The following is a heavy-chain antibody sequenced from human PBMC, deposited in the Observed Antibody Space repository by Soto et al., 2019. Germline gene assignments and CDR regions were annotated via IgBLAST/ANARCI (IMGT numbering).Heavy chain of an antibody. CDR1: GHG. J-gene: IGHJ4*02. CDR3: ARGCRCGFGF. Sequence: GHGGSRIRQPPGKGVEWIGEINHSGSTNYNPSLKSRVTISVDTSKNQFSLKLSSVTASVIAVYCCARGCRCGFGFRGQGPLVSGSS. V-gene: IGHV4-34*01. CDR2: INHSGST.